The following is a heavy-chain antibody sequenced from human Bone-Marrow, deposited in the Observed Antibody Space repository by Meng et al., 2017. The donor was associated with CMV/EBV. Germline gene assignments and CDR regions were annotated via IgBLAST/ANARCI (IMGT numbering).Heavy chain of an antibody. CDR1: GFTFDDYA. CDR2: ISWNSGSI. V-gene: IGHV3-9*01. J-gene: IGHJ5*02. Sequence: SLKISCAASGFTFDDYAMHWVRQAPGKGLEWVSGISWNSGSIGYADSVKGRFTISRDNAKNSLYLQMNSLRAGDTALYYCARDHARSSLFDPWGQGTLVTVYS. D-gene: IGHD6-6*01. CDR3: ARDHARSSLFDP.